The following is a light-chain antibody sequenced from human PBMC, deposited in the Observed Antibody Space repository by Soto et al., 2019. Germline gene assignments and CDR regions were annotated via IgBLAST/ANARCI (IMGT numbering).Light chain of an antibody. CDR1: TSDVGGYNY. J-gene: IGLJ2*01. V-gene: IGLV2-14*01. CDR2: DVS. Sequence: QSALTQPASVSGSPGQSITISCTGTTSDVGGYNYVSWYQQHPGKAPKLMIYDVSNRPSGVSNRFSGSKSGNTASLTISGLQADDEADYSCSSYTSSPHVVFGGGTKLTVL. CDR3: SSYTSSPHVV.